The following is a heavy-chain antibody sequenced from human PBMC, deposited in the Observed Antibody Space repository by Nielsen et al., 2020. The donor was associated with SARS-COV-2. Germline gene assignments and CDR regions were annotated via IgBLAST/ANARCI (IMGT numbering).Heavy chain of an antibody. CDR2: IWNDGNHK. Sequence: GESLKISCAASGFTFKNYGMHWVRQAPGKGLEWVAVIWNDGNHKYYADSVKGRFTVSRDNPKSTLLLQMSSLRAEDTAVYFCAKDRTAHYYGMDVWGQGTTVTVSS. CDR1: GFTFKNYG. V-gene: IGHV3-33*06. CDR3: AKDRTAHYYGMDV. J-gene: IGHJ6*02.